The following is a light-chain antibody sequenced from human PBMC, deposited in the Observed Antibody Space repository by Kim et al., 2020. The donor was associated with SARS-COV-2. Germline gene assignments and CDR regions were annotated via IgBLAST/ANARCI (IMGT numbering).Light chain of an antibody. V-gene: IGLV10-54*01. CDR3: SAWDSSLSASV. J-gene: IGLJ3*02. Sequence: QAGLTQPPSVSKGLRQTATLTCTGNSNNVGNQGAAWLQQHQGHPPKLLTYRNNNRPSGISERLSASRSGNTASLTITGLQPEDEADYYCSAWDSSLSASVFGAGTQLTVL. CDR1: SNNVGNQG. CDR2: RNN.